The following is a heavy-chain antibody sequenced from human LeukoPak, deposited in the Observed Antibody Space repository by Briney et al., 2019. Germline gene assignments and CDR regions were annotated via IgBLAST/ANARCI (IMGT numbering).Heavy chain of an antibody. CDR2: ISAHNGNT. D-gene: IGHD3-10*01. CDR3: ARDYGSGSYYASYYYGMDV. Sequence: GASVKVSCKASGYTFTNYGISWVRQAPGQGLEWMGWISAHNGNTNYAQKLQGRVTMTTDTSTSTAYMEVRSLRSDDTAVYYCARDYGSGSYYASYYYGMDVWGQGTTVTVSS. J-gene: IGHJ6*02. V-gene: IGHV1-18*01. CDR1: GYTFTNYG.